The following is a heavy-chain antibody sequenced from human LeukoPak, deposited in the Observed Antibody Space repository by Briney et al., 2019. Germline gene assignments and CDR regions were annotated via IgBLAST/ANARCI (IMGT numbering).Heavy chain of an antibody. CDR2: MNPNSGNT. CDR3: ATGWRIAAADRYYMDV. D-gene: IGHD6-13*01. V-gene: IGHV1-8*03. Sequence: GASVKVSCKASGYTFTSYDINWVRQATGQGVEWMGWMNPNSGNTGYAQKFQGRVTITRNTSISTAYMELSSLRSEDTAVYYCATGWRIAAADRYYMDVWGKGTTVTVSS. J-gene: IGHJ6*03. CDR1: GYTFTSYD.